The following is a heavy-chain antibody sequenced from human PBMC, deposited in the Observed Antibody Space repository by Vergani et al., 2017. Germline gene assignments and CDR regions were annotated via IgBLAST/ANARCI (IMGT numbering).Heavy chain of an antibody. CDR2: IYYSGST. CDR1: GGSISSSSYY. CDR3: ARRGYSSGWYGDYFDY. D-gene: IGHD6-19*01. V-gene: IGHV4-39*01. J-gene: IGHJ4*02. Sequence: QLQLQESGPGLVKPSETLSLTCTVSGGSISSSSYYWGWIRQPPGKGLEWIGSIYYSGSTYYNPSLKSPGTISVDTSKKQFSLKLSSVTAADTAVYYCARRGYSSGWYGDYFDYWGQGSLVTVSS.